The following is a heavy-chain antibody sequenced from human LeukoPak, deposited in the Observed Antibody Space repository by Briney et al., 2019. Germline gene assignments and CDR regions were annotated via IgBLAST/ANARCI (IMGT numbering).Heavy chain of an antibody. CDR3: ARDIHSSSWYSFDY. J-gene: IGHJ4*02. V-gene: IGHV3-48*02. D-gene: IGHD6-13*01. CDR2: ISSSSSST. CDR1: GLTFSSYS. Sequence: AGGSLRLSCAASGLTFSSYSMNWVRQAPGKGLEWVSYISSSSSSTYYADSVKGRFTISRDNAKNSLYLQMNSLRDEDTAVYYCARDIHSSSWYSFDYRGQGTLVTVSS.